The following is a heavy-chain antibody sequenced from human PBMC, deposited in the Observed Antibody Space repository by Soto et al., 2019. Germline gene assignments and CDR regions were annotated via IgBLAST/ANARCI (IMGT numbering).Heavy chain of an antibody. J-gene: IGHJ6*02. V-gene: IGHV3-53*01. Sequence: GGSLRLSCAASGFTVSSNYMSWVRQAPGKGLEWVSVIYSGGSTYYADSVKGRFTISRDNSKNTLYLQMNSLRAEDTAVYYCARTRIAARPYYSMDVWGQGTTVTVSS. D-gene: IGHD6-6*01. CDR3: ARTRIAARPYYSMDV. CDR1: GFTVSSNY. CDR2: IYSGGST.